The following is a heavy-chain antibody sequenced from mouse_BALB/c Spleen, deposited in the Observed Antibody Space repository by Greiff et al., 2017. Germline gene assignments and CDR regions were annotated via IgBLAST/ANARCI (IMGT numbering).Heavy chain of an antibody. V-gene: IGHV1S81*02. J-gene: IGHJ3*01. CDR2: INPSNGRT. CDR1: GYTFTSYW. CDR3: ARDWDY. Sequence: QVQLQQPGAELVKPGASVKLSCKASGYTFTSYWMHWVKQRPGQGLEWIGEINPSNGRTNYNEKFKSKATLTVDKSSSTAYMQLSSLTSEDSAVYYCARDWDYWGQGTIVTVSA. D-gene: IGHD4-1*01.